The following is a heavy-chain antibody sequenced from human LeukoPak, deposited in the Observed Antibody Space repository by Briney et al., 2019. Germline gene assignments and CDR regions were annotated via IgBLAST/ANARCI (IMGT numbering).Heavy chain of an antibody. CDR3: ARALGYYDY. J-gene: IGHJ4*02. CDR1: GGSISNYY. Sequence: SETLSLTCTVSGGSISNYYWSWIRQPPGKGLECIGYIYYSGSTNYNSSLKSRVTISLDTSKNQFSLKLTSVTAADTALYYCARALGYYDYWGQGTLVTVSS. V-gene: IGHV4-59*01. D-gene: IGHD3-22*01. CDR2: IYYSGST.